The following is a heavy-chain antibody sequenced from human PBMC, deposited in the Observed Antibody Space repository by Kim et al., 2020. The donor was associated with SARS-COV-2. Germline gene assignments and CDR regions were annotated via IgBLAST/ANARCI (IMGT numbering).Heavy chain of an antibody. CDR3: VRSSGRLDV. J-gene: IGHJ6*02. Sequence: GRTQKNADSMNGRFTNSRDNAKNTLYLQMTSLSAEDTAVYYCVRSSGRLDVWGQGTTVTVSS. V-gene: IGHV3-74*01. D-gene: IGHD3-10*01. CDR2: GRTQ.